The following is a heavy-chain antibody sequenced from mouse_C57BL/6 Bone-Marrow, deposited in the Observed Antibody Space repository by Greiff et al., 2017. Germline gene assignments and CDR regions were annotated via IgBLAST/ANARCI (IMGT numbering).Heavy chain of an antibody. D-gene: IGHD2-4*01. V-gene: IGHV1-61*01. J-gene: IGHJ2*01. CDR1: GYTFTSYW. Sequence: QVQLQQPGAELVRPGSSVTLSCKASGYTFTSYWMDWVKQRPGQGLEWIGNIYPSDSETHYNQKFKDKATLTVDKSSSTAYMQLSSLTSEDSAVYYCARSWYDYGFDYWGQGTTLTVSS. CDR2: IYPSDSET. CDR3: ARSWYDYGFDY.